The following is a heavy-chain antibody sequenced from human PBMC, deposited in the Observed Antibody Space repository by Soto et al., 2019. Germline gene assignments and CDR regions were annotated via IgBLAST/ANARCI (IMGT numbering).Heavy chain of an antibody. Sequence: GASVKVSCKASGYTFTSYDINWVRQATGQGLEWMGWMNPNSGNTGYAQKFQGRVTMTRNTSISTAYMELSSLRSEDTAVYYCARASTDYDFWRGPGEYYYYYMDAWGKGTTVTVSS. J-gene: IGHJ6*03. CDR1: GYTFTSYD. CDR2: MNPNSGNT. CDR3: ARASTDYDFWRGPGEYYYYYMDA. V-gene: IGHV1-8*01. D-gene: IGHD3-3*01.